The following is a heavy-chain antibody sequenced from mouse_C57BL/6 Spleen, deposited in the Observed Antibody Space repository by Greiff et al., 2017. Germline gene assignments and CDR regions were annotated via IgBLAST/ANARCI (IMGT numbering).Heavy chain of an antibody. V-gene: IGHV2-3*01. CDR3: AKGRLNYYGNYDAMDY. Sequence: VQLQQSGPGLVAPSQSLSITCTVSGFSLTSYGVSWVRQPPGKGLEWLGVIWGDGSTNYHSALISRLSISKDNSKSQVFLKLNSLQTDDTATYYCAKGRLNYYGNYDAMDYWGQGTSVTVSS. D-gene: IGHD2-1*01. J-gene: IGHJ4*01. CDR1: GFSLTSYG. CDR2: IWGDGST.